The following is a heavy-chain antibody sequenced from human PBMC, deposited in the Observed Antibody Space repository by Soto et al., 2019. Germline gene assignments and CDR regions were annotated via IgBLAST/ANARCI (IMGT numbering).Heavy chain of an antibody. D-gene: IGHD5-18*01. CDR3: ARDQFDSYGPKGGLDY. CDR2: SSANNGNT. V-gene: IGHV1-18*01. J-gene: IGHJ4*02. CDR1: GYTFTSYG. Sequence: QVQLVQSGAEVKKPGASVKVSCKASGYTFTSYGISWVRQAPGQGLECMGWSSANNGNTNYAQKLQVRVTMTTDTSTNTAYIELRSKTSDDTAVYYCARDQFDSYGPKGGLDYWCQGTLVTVSS.